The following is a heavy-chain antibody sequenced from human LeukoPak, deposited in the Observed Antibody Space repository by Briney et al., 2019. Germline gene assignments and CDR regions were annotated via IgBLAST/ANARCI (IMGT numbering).Heavy chain of an antibody. V-gene: IGHV1-69*04. CDR3: ARDLVCTMNCKDS. D-gene: IGHD2-2*01. Sequence: SVKVSCNASGRTFSNDAISWVRQAPGQGLEWMGRIIPNLGMALYAQKFKGRVTITADKSPSTAYMELSSLTSEDTAVYFCARDLVCTMNCKDSSGQGTLVTVSS. CDR2: IIPNLGMA. J-gene: IGHJ4*02. CDR1: GRTFSNDA.